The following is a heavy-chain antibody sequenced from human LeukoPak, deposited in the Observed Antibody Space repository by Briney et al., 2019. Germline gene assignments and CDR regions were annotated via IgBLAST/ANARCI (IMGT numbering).Heavy chain of an antibody. Sequence: PGGTLRLSCAASGFTFSSYGMSWVRQAPGKGLEWVSAISGSGGSTYYADSVKGRFTISRDNSKNTLYLQMISLRGEDTAVYYCAKWAKGYCSGGSCYGGLDYWGQGTLVTVSS. CDR1: GFTFSSYG. CDR3: AKWAKGYCSGGSCYGGLDY. D-gene: IGHD2-15*01. CDR2: ISGSGGST. V-gene: IGHV3-23*01. J-gene: IGHJ4*02.